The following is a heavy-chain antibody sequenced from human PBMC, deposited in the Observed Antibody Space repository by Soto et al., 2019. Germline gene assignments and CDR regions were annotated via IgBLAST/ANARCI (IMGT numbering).Heavy chain of an antibody. D-gene: IGHD3-3*01. V-gene: IGHV4-59*01. CDR2: IYYTGSL. Sequence: SETLSLTCTFSCGSIIGYHWSWLRQPPGKGLEWLGHIYYTGSLNYNPSLKGRVTMSVDTSKNQFSLRLTSVTAADTAVYFCARAFTYDFWSGSLEGLDVWGVGTKVTVSS. CDR1: CGSIIGYH. CDR3: ARAFTYDFWSGSLEGLDV. J-gene: IGHJ6*04.